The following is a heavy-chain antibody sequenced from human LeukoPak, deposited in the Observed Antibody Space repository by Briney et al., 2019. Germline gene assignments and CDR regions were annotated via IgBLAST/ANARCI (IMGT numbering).Heavy chain of an antibody. D-gene: IGHD6-13*01. CDR3: ARAWGSVRSSLATDDAFDI. Sequence: GGSLRLSCAASGFTFTIFGLDWVRQAPGKGPEWVSYIDARSGITYYADSVQGRFTISRDDARESVFLQMDGLRVDDTAVYYCARAWGSVRSSLATDDAFDIWGQGTMVTVSS. J-gene: IGHJ3*02. CDR2: IDARSGIT. CDR1: GFTFTIFG. V-gene: IGHV3-48*01.